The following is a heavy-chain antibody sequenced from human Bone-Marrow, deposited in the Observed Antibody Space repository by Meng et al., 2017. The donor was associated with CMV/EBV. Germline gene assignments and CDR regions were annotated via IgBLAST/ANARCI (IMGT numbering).Heavy chain of an antibody. CDR1: GGSISSYY. J-gene: IGHJ6*02. CDR2: IYYSGST. V-gene: IGHV4-59*01. Sequence: SETLSLTCTVSGGSISSYYWSWIRQPPGKGLEWIGYIYYSGSTNYNPSLKSRVTISVDTSKNQFSLKLSSVTAADTAVYYCARSGPTNYDPGIAVAGARDPYYYYGMYVWGQGTTVTVSS. D-gene: IGHD6-19*01. CDR3: ARSGPTNYDPGIAVAGARDPYYYYGMYV.